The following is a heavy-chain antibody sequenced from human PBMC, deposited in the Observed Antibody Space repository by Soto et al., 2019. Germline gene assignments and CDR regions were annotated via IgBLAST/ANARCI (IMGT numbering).Heavy chain of an antibody. V-gene: IGHV3-33*01. CDR1: GFTFSSYG. J-gene: IGHJ5*02. Sequence: QVQLVESGGGVVQPGRSLRLSCAASGFTFSSYGMHWVRQAPGKGLERVAVIWYDGSNKYYADSVKGRFTISRDNSKNTLDLQMNSLRAEDTAVYYCARPYSSSWYDPYNWFDPWGQGTLVTVSS. CDR3: ARPYSSSWYDPYNWFDP. D-gene: IGHD6-13*01. CDR2: IWYDGSNK.